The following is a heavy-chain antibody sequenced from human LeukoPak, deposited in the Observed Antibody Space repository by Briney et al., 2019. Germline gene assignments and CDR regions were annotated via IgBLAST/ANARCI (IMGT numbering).Heavy chain of an antibody. CDR2: ISSSGSTI. CDR3: ASAQWLGASVDAFDI. D-gene: IGHD6-19*01. CDR1: GFTLSDYY. V-gene: IGHV3-11*01. J-gene: IGHJ3*02. Sequence: GGSLRLSCVASGFTLSDYYMNWIRHAPGKGLEWVSYISSSGSTIYYADSVKGRFTISRDDGKNSLYLQMNSLRAEDTAVYYCASAQWLGASVDAFDIWGQGTMITVSS.